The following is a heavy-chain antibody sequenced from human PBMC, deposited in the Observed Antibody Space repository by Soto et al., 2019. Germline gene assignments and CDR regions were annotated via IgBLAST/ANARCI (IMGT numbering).Heavy chain of an antibody. J-gene: IGHJ6*02. CDR3: ARDPPFSGILRGTPLMDV. D-gene: IGHD6-19*01. CDR1: GYTFTSYY. Sequence: ASVKASCKASGYTFTSYYMHWVRQAPGQGLEWMGIINPSGGSTSCAQKFQGRVTMTRDTSTSTVYMELSSLRSEDTAVYYCARDPPFSGILRGTPLMDVWGQGTTVTVSS. V-gene: IGHV1-46*01. CDR2: INPSGGST.